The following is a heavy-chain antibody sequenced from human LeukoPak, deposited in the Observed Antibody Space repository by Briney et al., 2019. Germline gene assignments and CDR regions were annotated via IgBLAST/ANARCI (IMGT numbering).Heavy chain of an antibody. CDR3: ASLEAYYYGSGSYGNWFDP. Sequence: SETLSLTCAVYGGSFSSYYWSWIRQPPGKGLEWIGEINYSGSTNYNPSLKSRVTISVDTSKNQSSLKLSSVTAADTAVYYCASLEAYYYGSGSYGNWFDPWGQGTLVTVSS. CDR2: INYSGST. CDR1: GGSFSSYY. D-gene: IGHD3-10*01. V-gene: IGHV4-34*01. J-gene: IGHJ5*02.